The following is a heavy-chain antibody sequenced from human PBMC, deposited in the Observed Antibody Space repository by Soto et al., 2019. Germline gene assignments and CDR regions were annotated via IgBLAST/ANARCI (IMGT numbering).Heavy chain of an antibody. V-gene: IGHV3-33*01. D-gene: IGHD3-3*01. CDR2: IWYDGSNK. Sequence: SCAASGFTFSSYGMHWVRQAPGKGLEWVAVIWYDGSNKYYADSVKGRFTISRDNSKNTLYLQMNSLRAEDTAVYYCARARITIFGVVITYGMDVWGQGTTVTVSS. J-gene: IGHJ6*02. CDR3: ARARITIFGVVITYGMDV. CDR1: GFTFSSYG.